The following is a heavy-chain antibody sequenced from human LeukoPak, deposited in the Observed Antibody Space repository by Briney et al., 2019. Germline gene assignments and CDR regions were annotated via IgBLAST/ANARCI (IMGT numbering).Heavy chain of an antibody. D-gene: IGHD1-1*01. CDR2: IYYSGST. CDR3: ARQGLEDYFDY. Sequence: SETLSLTCTVSGGSISSYYWSWIRQPPGKGLEWIGSIYYSGSTYHNPSLKSRLTISVDTSKNRNQFSLKLSSVTAADTAVYYCARQGLEDYFDYWGQGTLVTVSS. CDR1: GGSISSYY. V-gene: IGHV4-59*05. J-gene: IGHJ4*02.